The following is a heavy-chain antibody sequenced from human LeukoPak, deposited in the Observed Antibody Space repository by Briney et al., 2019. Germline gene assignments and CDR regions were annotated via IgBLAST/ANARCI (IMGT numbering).Heavy chain of an antibody. J-gene: IGHJ4*02. D-gene: IGHD6-19*01. Sequence: ASVKVSCKPSGYTFATYCINWVRQAPGQRLEWMGWISGYSGSTNYAQKLQGRVTMTTDTSTTTAYMELRSLKSDDTAVYYCARGHSSGRDYYFDTWGQGTLVTVSS. CDR1: GYTFATYC. V-gene: IGHV1-18*01. CDR3: ARGHSSGRDYYFDT. CDR2: ISGYSGST.